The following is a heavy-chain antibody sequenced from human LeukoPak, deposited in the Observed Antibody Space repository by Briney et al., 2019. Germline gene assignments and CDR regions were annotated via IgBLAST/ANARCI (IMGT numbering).Heavy chain of an antibody. CDR2: ISSSSTYI. V-gene: IGHV3-21*01. D-gene: IGHD3-9*01. CDR1: GFTFSSYS. J-gene: IGHJ4*02. CDR3: ASNYDIPR. Sequence: GGSLRLSCAASGFTFSSYSMNWVRQAPGKGLEWVSSISSSSTYIYYADSVEGRFTISRDNAKNSLYLQMNSLRAEDTAVYYCASNYDIPRWGQGTLVTVSS.